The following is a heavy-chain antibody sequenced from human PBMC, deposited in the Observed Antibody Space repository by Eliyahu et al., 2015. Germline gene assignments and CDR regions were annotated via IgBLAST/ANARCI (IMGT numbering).Heavy chain of an antibody. V-gene: IGHV3-9*01. J-gene: IGHJ1*01. CDR2: VTWNGGNM. CDR3: VKDVGVAGGFFQH. CDR1: GXIFDDCA. D-gene: IGHD6-19*01. Sequence: EVQLVESGGGLVQPGRTLRLXCXASGXIFDDCAMPXVXDVPGKGLEWVSGVTWNGGNMGYADFVKGRFTISRDNARNSLFLQMNSLRPEDTGLYYCVKDVGVAGGFFQHWGQGTLVTVSS.